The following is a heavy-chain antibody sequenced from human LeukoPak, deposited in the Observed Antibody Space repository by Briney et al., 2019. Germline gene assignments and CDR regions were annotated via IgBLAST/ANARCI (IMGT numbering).Heavy chain of an antibody. CDR2: ISHSGST. CDR3: ARDCDVLTGYEYWFDP. D-gene: IGHD3-9*01. J-gene: IGHJ5*02. Sequence: PSESMSLTCAVSGYSISSVYNWCDSRQPPGKGRWGIGSISHSGSTYYDPSLKSRVTISVDTSKKQSSLKLSSVTAEDTAVYYCARDCDVLTGYEYWFDPWGQGRQVSVSS. CDR1: GYSISSVYN. V-gene: IGHV4-38-2*02.